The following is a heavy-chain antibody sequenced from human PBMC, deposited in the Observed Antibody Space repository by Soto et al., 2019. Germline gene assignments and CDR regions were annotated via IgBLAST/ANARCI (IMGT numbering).Heavy chain of an antibody. J-gene: IGHJ4*02. CDR2: IYYSGST. Sequence: PSETLSLTCTVSGGSISSGGYYWSWIRQRPGKGLEWIGYIYYSGSTYYNPSLKSRVTISVDTSKNQFSLKLSSVTAADTAVYYCASGPESVGSLRLFDYWGQGTLVTVSS. V-gene: IGHV4-31*03. CDR3: ASGPESVGSLRLFDY. D-gene: IGHD2-15*01. CDR1: GGSISSGGYY.